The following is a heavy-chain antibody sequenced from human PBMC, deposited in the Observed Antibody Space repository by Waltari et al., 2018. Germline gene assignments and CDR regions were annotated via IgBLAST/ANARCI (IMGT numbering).Heavy chain of an antibody. J-gene: IGHJ2*01. CDR1: GYSISSGYY. Sequence: QVQLQESGPGLVKPSETLSLTCAVSGYSISSGYYWGWIRQPPGKGLEWIGSIYHSGRTYYNPALKSRVTIPVDTSKNQFSLKLSSVTAADTAVYYCARTPGYYGSGSYYIIYWYFDLWGRGTLVTVSS. V-gene: IGHV4-38-2*01. D-gene: IGHD3-10*01. CDR3: ARTPGYYGSGSYYIIYWYFDL. CDR2: IYHSGRT.